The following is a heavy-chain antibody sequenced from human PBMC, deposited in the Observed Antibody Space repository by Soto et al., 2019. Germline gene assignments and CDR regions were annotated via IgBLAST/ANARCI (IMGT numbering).Heavy chain of an antibody. CDR3: TTDQGTAMVPFDY. D-gene: IGHD5-18*01. CDR1: GFTFSNAW. V-gene: IGHV3-15*01. Sequence: PGGSLRLSCAASGFTFSNAWMSWVRKAPGKGLEWVGRIKSKTDGGTTDYAAPVKGRFTISRDDSKNTLYLQMNSLKTEDTAVYYCTTDQGTAMVPFDYWGQGTLVTVSS. J-gene: IGHJ4*02. CDR2: IKSKTDGGTT.